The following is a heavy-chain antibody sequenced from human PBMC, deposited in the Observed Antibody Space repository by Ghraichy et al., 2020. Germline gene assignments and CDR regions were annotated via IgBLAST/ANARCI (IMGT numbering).Heavy chain of an antibody. CDR2: IIHSGST. CDR1: GESFSTYY. V-gene: IGHV4-34*01. J-gene: IGHJ6*02. Sequence: SETLSLTCAVYGESFSTYYWTWIRQPPGKGLEWIGEIIHSGSTNYNPSLKSRVTISVDTSKNQFSLKLSSVTAADTAVYYCARGRSKAGTAYLDAYYYGMDVWGQGTTVTVSS. CDR3: ARGRSKAGTAYLDAYYYGMDV. D-gene: IGHD6-19*01.